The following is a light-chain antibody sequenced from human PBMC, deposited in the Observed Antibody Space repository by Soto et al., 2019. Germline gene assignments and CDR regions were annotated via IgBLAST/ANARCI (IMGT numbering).Light chain of an antibody. V-gene: IGLV2-14*01. Sequence: QSALTQPASVSGSPVQSITISCAGTSGDVGGYYYVSWYQQLPGTAPKLMISEVSNWPSGVSNRFSGSKSGNTASLTISGLPAEDEAHYYCSSYTAGGTIFGSGPKVTV. J-gene: IGLJ1*01. CDR1: SGDVGGYYY. CDR2: EVS. CDR3: SSYTAGGTI.